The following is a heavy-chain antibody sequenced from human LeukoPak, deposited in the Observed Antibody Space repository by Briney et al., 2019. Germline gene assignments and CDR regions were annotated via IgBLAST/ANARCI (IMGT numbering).Heavy chain of an antibody. D-gene: IGHD5-18*01. V-gene: IGHV4-39*07. CDR1: GGSISSSRYY. CDR2: IYYSGNT. J-gene: IGHJ5*02. CDR3: ARLQPNWFDP. Sequence: PSETLSLTCTVSGGSISSSRYYWGWIRQPPGKGLEWIGSIYYSGNTYHNPSLKSRVTISVDTSKNQFSLKLSSVTAADTAVYYCARLQPNWFDPWGQGTLVTVSS.